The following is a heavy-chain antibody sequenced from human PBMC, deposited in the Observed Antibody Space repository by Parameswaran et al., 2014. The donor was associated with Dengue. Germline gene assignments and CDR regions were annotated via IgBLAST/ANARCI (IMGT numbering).Heavy chain of an antibody. J-gene: IGHJ5*02. D-gene: IGHD3-10*01. CDR3: AKARGGSGSNWFDP. CDR2: ISYDGSNK. V-gene: IGHV3-30*18. Sequence: WIRQPPGKGLEWVAVISYDGSNKYYADSVKGRFTISRDNAKNSLYLQMNSLRAEDTALYYCAKARGGSGSNWFDPWGQGTLVTVSS.